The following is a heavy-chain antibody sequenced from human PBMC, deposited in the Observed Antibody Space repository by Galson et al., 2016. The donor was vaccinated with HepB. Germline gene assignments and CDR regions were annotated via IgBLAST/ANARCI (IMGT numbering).Heavy chain of an antibody. J-gene: IGHJ4*02. Sequence: SLRLSCAVSGFNFDINWMHWARQAPGKGLVWVSRIMSDGSVTTYADSVKGRFTISRDNARDTLYLQMNSLRFEDTAEYYCVSQFSDSGYWGRGTLVTVSS. CDR2: IMSDGSVT. V-gene: IGHV3-74*03. CDR1: GFNFDINW. D-gene: IGHD5-24*01. CDR3: VSQFSDSGY.